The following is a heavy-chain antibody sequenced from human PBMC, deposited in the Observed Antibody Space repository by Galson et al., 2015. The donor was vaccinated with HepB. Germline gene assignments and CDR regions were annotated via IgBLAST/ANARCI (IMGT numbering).Heavy chain of an antibody. CDR2: ISAYNGNT. CDR1: GYTFTGYG. Sequence: SVKVSCKASGYTFTGYGISWVRQAPGQGLEWMGWISAYNGNTNYAQKLQGRVTMTTDTSTSTAYMELRSLRSDDTAVYYCARVDDSSGYYYYFDYWGQGTLVTVSS. V-gene: IGHV1-18*04. J-gene: IGHJ4*02. D-gene: IGHD3-22*01. CDR3: ARVDDSSGYYYYFDY.